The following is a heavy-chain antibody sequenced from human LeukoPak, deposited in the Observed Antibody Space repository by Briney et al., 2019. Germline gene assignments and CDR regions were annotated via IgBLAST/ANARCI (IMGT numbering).Heavy chain of an antibody. CDR2: ISTSSSYT. V-gene: IGHV3-21*01. J-gene: IGHJ4*02. CDR3: ARQSAEGHSYGYVGYY. Sequence: GGSLRLSCAASGFIFSNYNMNWVRQAPGKGLEWVSSISTSSSYTLYAGSVKGRFIMSRDNAKSSLYLQMNSLRAEDTAVYYCARQSAEGHSYGYVGYYWGQGTLVTVSS. D-gene: IGHD5-18*01. CDR1: GFIFSNYN.